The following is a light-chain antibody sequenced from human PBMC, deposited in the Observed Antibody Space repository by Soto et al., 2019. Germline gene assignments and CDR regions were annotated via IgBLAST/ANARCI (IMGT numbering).Light chain of an antibody. J-gene: IGKJ1*01. CDR3: QQRSNWPWT. V-gene: IGKV3-11*01. Sequence: EIVLTQSPATLYSSPGEGATLSCGASQSVSGLLAWYQQKPGQAPRLLIYAASNRATDIPARFSGSGSGTDFTLTISRLEPEDFAVYYCQQRSNWPWTFGQGTKV. CDR2: AAS. CDR1: QSVSGL.